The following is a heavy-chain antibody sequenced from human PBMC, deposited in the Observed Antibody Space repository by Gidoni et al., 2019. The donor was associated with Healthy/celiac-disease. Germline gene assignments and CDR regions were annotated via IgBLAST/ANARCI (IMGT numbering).Heavy chain of an antibody. CDR3: AKDGYCSSTSCYSYYYYGMDV. J-gene: IGHJ6*02. V-gene: IGHV3-9*01. CDR2: ISWNSGSI. Sequence: EVQLVESGGGLVQPGRSLRLSCAASGFTFDAYAMHWVRQAPGKGLEWGSGISWNSGSIGYADSVKGRLTISRDNAKNSLYLQMNSLRAEDTALYYCAKDGYCSSTSCYSYYYYGMDVWGQGTTVTVSS. D-gene: IGHD2-2*02. CDR1: GFTFDAYA.